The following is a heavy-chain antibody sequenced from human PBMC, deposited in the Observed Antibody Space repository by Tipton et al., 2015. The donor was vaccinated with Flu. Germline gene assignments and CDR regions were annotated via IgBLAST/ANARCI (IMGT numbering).Heavy chain of an antibody. D-gene: IGHD3-10*01. Sequence: TLSLTCSVSGYSVSSSYYWGWIRQPPGKGLEWIGCVYHGGTTYYNPSLKSRVAISLDTFQNQFSLKLTSVTAADTAVYYCATTTYYYGSGSHDYWGQGTLVTVSS. CDR3: ATTTYYYGSGSHDY. CDR2: VYHGGTT. V-gene: IGHV4-38-2*01. J-gene: IGHJ4*02. CDR1: GYSVSSSYY.